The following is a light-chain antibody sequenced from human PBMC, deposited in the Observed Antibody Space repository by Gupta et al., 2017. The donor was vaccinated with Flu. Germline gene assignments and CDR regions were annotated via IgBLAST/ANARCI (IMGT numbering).Light chain of an antibody. J-gene: IGLJ2*01. V-gene: IGLV3-1*01. CDR1: KLGDKY. Sequence: SYALTQPPSVSVSPVQTASITCSGDKLGDKYACWYQQKSGQSHVLVIYQDSKRPAGIPDRFSGSNAGTTATLTIRGTEAVDDADYYAPAGDSSSYVVFGGGTKLTVL. CDR3: PAGDSSSYVV. CDR2: QDS.